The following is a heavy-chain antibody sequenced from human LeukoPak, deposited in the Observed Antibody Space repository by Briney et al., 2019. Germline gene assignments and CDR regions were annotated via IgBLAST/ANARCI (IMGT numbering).Heavy chain of an antibody. CDR1: GGSFSGYY. J-gene: IGHJ3*02. CDR2: INHSGST. Sequence: SETLSLTCAVYGGSFSGYYWSWIRQPPGKGLEWIGEINHSGSTNYNPSLKSRVTISVDTSKNQFSLKLSSVTAADTAVYYCASGYYDILTGYDAFDIWGQGTMVTVSS. V-gene: IGHV4-34*01. CDR3: ASGYYDILTGYDAFDI. D-gene: IGHD3-9*01.